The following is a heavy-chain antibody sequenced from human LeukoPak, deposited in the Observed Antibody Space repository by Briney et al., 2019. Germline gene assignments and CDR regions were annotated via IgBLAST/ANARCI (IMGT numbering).Heavy chain of an antibody. CDR1: GYTFTSYG. CDR2: MNPNSGRR. D-gene: IGHD3-16*02. V-gene: IGHV1-8*02. J-gene: IGHJ4*02. Sequence: ASVKVSCKASGYTFTSYGISWVRQAPGQGLEWMGWMNPNSGRRVYAQKFQGRVTMTRNSSINTAYMELTSLRSDDRAVYYCARGLRSDYWGQGTLVTVSS. CDR3: ARGLRSDY.